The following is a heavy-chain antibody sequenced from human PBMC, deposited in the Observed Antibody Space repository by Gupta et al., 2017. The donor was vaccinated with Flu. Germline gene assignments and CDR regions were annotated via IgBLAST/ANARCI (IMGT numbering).Heavy chain of an antibody. Sequence: ELQLLVSGGGVVQPGASLRISCVVSGLPFSDSAMNGFRQAPGKGLEWLSTVGAGGDRTYYADSVMGRFTISRDNSKNTIYLQMNSLTGDDTAVYYCAKDRSGNPAIDYWGQGALVTVSA. CDR1: GLPFSDSA. CDR2: VGAGGDRT. J-gene: IGHJ4*02. D-gene: IGHD6-13*01. V-gene: IGHV3-23*01. CDR3: AKDRSGNPAIDY.